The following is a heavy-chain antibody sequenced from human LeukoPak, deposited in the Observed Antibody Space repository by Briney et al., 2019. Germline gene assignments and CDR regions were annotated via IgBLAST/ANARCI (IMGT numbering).Heavy chain of an antibody. Sequence: ASVKVPCKASGYTFTNYGLSWARQAPGQGLEWMGWISTYNGNTNYAQKLQGRVTMTTDTSTSTAYMELRSLRSDDPAVYYCARYKGARPLAYWGQGTLVTVSS. D-gene: IGHD6-6*01. CDR3: ARYKGARPLAY. J-gene: IGHJ4*02. CDR2: ISTYNGNT. CDR1: GYTFTNYG. V-gene: IGHV1-18*01.